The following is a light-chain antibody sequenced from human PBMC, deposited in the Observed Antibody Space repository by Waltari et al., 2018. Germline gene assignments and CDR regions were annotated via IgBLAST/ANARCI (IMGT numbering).Light chain of an antibody. Sequence: QSALTQPASVSGSPGQSVTLSCIGTSNDVGGYDHVSWYQQHPGKAPQLMIYDVNKRPSGFSNRFSGSQSGNTASLTISGLQAEDEADYYCSSYTSINTYVFGSGTKVTVL. V-gene: IGLV2-14*03. CDR2: DVN. CDR3: SSYTSINTYV. J-gene: IGLJ1*01. CDR1: SNDVGGYDH.